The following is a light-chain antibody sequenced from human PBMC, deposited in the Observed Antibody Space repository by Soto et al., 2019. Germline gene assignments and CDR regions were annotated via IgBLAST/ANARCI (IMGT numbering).Light chain of an antibody. Sequence: QAVVTQEPSLIVSPGGTVTLTCGSSTGAVTSSHYPHWFQQKPDQAPRTLIYDTSIKHSWTPARFSGSLLGGKAALTLSGAQPADEADYHCLLYYSETVVFGGGTQLTVL. CDR3: LLYYSETVV. V-gene: IGLV7-46*01. CDR2: DTS. CDR1: TGAVTSSHY. J-gene: IGLJ2*01.